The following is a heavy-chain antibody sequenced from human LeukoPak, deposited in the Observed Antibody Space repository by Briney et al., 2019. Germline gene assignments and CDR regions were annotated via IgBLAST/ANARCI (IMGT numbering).Heavy chain of an antibody. J-gene: IGHJ4*02. CDR3: ARNVLLWFGELID. V-gene: IGHV3-7*03. CDR1: GFTFSSYW. CDR2: IKQDGSEK. D-gene: IGHD3-10*01. Sequence: GGSLRLSCAASGFTFSSYWMSWVRQAPGKGLEWVANIKQDGSEKYYVDSVKGRFTISRDNAKNSLYLQMNSLRAEDTAVYYCARNVLLWFGELIDWGQGTLVTVSS.